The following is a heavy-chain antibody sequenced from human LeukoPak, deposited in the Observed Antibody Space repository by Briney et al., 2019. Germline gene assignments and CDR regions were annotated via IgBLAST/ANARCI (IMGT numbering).Heavy chain of an antibody. J-gene: IGHJ4*02. Sequence: ASVKVSCKASGYTFTSYGISWVRQAPGQGLEWMGWISAYNGNTNYAQKLQGRVTMTTDTSTSTAYMELRSLRFDDTAVYYCARVQETGFSSNSGHYFDYWGQGTLVTVSS. D-gene: IGHD1-26*01. CDR2: ISAYNGNT. V-gene: IGHV1-18*01. CDR3: ARVQETGFSSNSGHYFDY. CDR1: GYTFTSYG.